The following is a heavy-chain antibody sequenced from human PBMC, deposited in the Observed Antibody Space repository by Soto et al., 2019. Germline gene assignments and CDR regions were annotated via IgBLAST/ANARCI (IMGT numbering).Heavy chain of an antibody. CDR2: INHSGST. D-gene: IGHD2-2*01. CDR1: GGSFSGYY. CDR3: AIEPPIVVVPAAPKSYYYYYMDV. Sequence: QVQLQQWGAGLLKPSETLSLTCAVYGGSFSGYYWSWIRQPPGKGLEWIGEINHSGSTNYNPSLKSRVTISVDTSKNQFSLKLSSVTAADTAVYYCAIEPPIVVVPAAPKSYYYYYMDVWGKGTTVTVSS. J-gene: IGHJ6*03. V-gene: IGHV4-34*01.